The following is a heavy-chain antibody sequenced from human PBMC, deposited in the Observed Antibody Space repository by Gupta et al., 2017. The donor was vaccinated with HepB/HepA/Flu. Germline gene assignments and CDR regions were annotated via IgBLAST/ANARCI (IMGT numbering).Heavy chain of an antibody. CDR1: GVTFSSYE. CDR3: AREGQWVVDAFDI. J-gene: IGHJ3*02. Sequence: EVQLGESGGGLVQPGGSLRLSCAASGVTFSSYEMNWVRQAPGKGLEWVSYISSSGSTIYYADSVKGRFTISRDNAKNSLYLQMNSLRAEDTAVYYCAREGQWVVDAFDIWGQGTMVTVSS. V-gene: IGHV3-48*03. CDR2: ISSSGSTI. D-gene: IGHD6-19*01.